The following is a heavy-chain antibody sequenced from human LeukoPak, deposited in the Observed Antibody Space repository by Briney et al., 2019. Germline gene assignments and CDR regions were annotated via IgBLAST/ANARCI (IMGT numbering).Heavy chain of an antibody. CDR2: IRSKVYAETT. Sequence: GGSLRLSCTGFGFTFGDYAMSWFRQAPGKGLEWVSFIRSKVYAETTEYAASVKGRFTISRDDSKSIAYLQMNSLKTEDTAVYYCQKYSSSSFDFWGQGTLVTVSS. D-gene: IGHD6-6*01. CDR1: GFTFGDYA. J-gene: IGHJ4*02. V-gene: IGHV3-49*03. CDR3: QKYSSSSFDF.